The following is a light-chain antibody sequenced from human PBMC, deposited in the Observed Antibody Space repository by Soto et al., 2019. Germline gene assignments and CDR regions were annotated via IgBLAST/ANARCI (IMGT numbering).Light chain of an antibody. V-gene: IGLV2-8*01. J-gene: IGLJ3*02. CDR2: DVN. CDR1: SSDVGGYNY. CDR3: HSYADSYNVGV. Sequence: QSALTQPPSASGSPGQSVTISCTGTSSDVGGYNYVSWYQQHPGKAPKLMIYDVNKRPSGVPDRFSGSKSGNTASLTVSGLQADDEADYHCHSYADSYNVGVFGAGTKLTVL.